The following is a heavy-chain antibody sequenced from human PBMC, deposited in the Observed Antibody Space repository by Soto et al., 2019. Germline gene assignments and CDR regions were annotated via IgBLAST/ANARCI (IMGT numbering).Heavy chain of an antibody. V-gene: IGHV1-69*01. CDR2: FVPLFGTT. J-gene: IGHJ4*02. Sequence: QLVQSGSEVKKPGSSVKVSCQASGGTFSGYALTWVRQAPGQGLEWMGEFVPLFGTTNYAQKFPGRITITADESTSTAYMELSTLRSDDTAVYYCAPHGLGVPSPRYFDNWGQGTLVTVSS. CDR3: APHGLGVPSPRYFDN. CDR1: GGTFSGYA.